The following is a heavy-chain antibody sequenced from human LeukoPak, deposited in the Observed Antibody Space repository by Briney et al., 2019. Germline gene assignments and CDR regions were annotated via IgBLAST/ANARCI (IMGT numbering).Heavy chain of an antibody. CDR3: ARVTVPSASWFDP. CDR2: INPNSGGT. CDR1: GYTFTGYY. V-gene: IGHV1-2*02. Sequence: ASVKVSCKASGYTFTGYYMHWVRQAPGPGLEWMGWINPNSGGTNYAQKFQGRVTMTRDTSISTAYMELSRLRSDDTAVYYCARVTVPSASWFDPWGQGTLVTVSS. J-gene: IGHJ5*02. D-gene: IGHD4-11*01.